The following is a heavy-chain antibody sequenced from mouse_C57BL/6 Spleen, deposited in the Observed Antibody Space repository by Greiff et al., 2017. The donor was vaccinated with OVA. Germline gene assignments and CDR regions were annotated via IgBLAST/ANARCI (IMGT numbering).Heavy chain of an antibody. J-gene: IGHJ4*01. V-gene: IGHV1-69*01. CDR3: ARTHGNYDSMDY. Sequence: VQLQQPGAELVMPGASVKLSCKASGYTFTSYWMHWVKQRPGQGLEWIGKIDPSDSYTNYNQKFKGKSTLTVDKSSSTAYMQLSSLTSEDSAVYYYARTHGNYDSMDYWGQGTTVTVSS. D-gene: IGHD2-1*01. CDR1: GYTFTSYW. CDR2: IDPSDSYT.